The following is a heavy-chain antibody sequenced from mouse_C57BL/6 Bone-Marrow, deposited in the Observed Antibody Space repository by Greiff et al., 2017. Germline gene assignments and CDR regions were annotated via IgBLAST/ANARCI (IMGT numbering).Heavy chain of an antibody. V-gene: IGHV1-52*01. J-gene: IGHJ4*01. CDR2: IDPSDSET. CDR3: ARGRDIYSRYYAMDY. CDR1: GYTFTSYW. D-gene: IGHD2-5*01. Sequence: QVQLQQPGAELVRPGSSVKLSCKASGYTFTSYWMHWVKQRPIQGLEWIGNIDPSDSETHYNQKFKDKATLTVDKSSSTAYMQLSSLTSEDSAVYYGARGRDIYSRYYAMDYWGQGTSVTVSS.